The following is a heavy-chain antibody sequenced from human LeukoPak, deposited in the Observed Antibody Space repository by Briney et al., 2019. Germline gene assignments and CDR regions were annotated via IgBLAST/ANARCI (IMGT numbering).Heavy chain of an antibody. CDR1: GGSISSGGYY. V-gene: IGHV4-31*03. CDR3: ARGSRYCSSTSCYVTDYYYYYGMDV. D-gene: IGHD2-2*01. Sequence: SQTLSLTCTVSGGSISSGGYYWSWIRQHPGKGLEWIGYIYYSGSTYYNPSLKSRVTISVDTSKNQFSLKLSSVTAADTAVYYCARGSRYCSSTSCYVTDYYYYYGMDVWGQGTTVTVFS. J-gene: IGHJ6*02. CDR2: IYYSGST.